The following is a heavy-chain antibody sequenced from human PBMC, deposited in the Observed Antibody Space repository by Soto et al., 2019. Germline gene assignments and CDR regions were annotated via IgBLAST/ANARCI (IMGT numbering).Heavy chain of an antibody. Sequence: ASVKVSCKASGYTFTSYDINWVRQATGQGLEWMGWINPNSGGTNYAQKFQGRVTMTRDTSISTAYMELSRLRSDDTAVYYCARDTRRKAAGNWFDPWGQGTLVTVSS. D-gene: IGHD6-13*01. CDR3: ARDTRRKAAGNWFDP. V-gene: IGHV1-2*02. J-gene: IGHJ5*02. CDR2: INPNSGGT. CDR1: GYTFTSYD.